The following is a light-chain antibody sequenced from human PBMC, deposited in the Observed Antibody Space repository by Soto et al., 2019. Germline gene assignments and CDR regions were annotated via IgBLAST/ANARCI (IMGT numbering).Light chain of an antibody. V-gene: IGKV3-20*01. J-gene: IGKJ1*01. Sequence: IVLTQSPGTLSLSPGERATLSCRASQSVSSSYLAWYQQKPGQAPRLLIYGASSRATGIPDRFSGSGSGTDFTLTISRLEPEDFAMYYCQQYGSLWTFGQGTKVEIK. CDR1: QSVSSSY. CDR2: GAS. CDR3: QQYGSLWT.